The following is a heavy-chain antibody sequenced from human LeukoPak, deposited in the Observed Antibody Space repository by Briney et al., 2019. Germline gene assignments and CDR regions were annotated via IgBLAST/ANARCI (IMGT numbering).Heavy chain of an antibody. CDR1: GFTFSSYG. CDR3: ARDGPPSDGSWYLNWFDP. Sequence: GGSLRLSCAASGFTFSSYGMHWVRQAPGKGLEWVAVIWYDGSNKYYADSVKGRFTISRDNSKNTLYLQMNSLRAEDTAVYYCARDGPPSDGSWYLNWFDPWGQGTLVTVSS. CDR2: IWYDGSNK. V-gene: IGHV3-33*01. D-gene: IGHD6-13*01. J-gene: IGHJ5*02.